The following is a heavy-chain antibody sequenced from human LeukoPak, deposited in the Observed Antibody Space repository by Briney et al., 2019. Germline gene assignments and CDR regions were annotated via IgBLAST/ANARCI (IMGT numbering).Heavy chain of an antibody. CDR2: ISAYNGNT. J-gene: IGHJ6*02. CDR3: ARWYCGGGSCYSYYYGMDV. D-gene: IGHD2-15*01. CDR1: GYTFTSYG. V-gene: IGHV1-18*01. Sequence: GASAQVSCKASGYTFTSYGISWVRQAPGQGLEWMGWISAYNGNTKYVQKLQGRVTMTTDSSTSTAYMELRSLTSDDTAVYYCARWYCGGGSCYSYYYGMDVWGQGTTVTVSS.